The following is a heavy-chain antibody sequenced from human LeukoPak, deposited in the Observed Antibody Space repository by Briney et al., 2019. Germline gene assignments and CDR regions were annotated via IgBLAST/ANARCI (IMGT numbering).Heavy chain of an antibody. CDR1: GGSFSGYF. Sequence: PSETLSLTCAVYGGSFSGYFWTWIRQPPGKGLEWIGEISLSGSTNYNPSLKSRVTISTDTSKNQFSLKLTSVTAADTAVYYCARGTTASRLLYWGQGTLVAVSS. CDR3: ARGTTASRLLY. V-gene: IGHV4-34*01. J-gene: IGHJ4*02. CDR2: ISLSGST. D-gene: IGHD6-6*01.